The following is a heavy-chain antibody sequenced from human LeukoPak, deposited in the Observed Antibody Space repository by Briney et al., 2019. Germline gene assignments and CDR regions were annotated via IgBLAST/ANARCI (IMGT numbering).Heavy chain of an antibody. CDR1: GYSISSGYY. CDR2: IYHSGST. Sequence: PSETLSLTCTVSGYSISSGYYWGWIRQPPGKGLEWIGSIYHSGSTYYNPSLKSRVTMSADTSKNQFSLKLSSVTAADTAVYYCARDRGFESSGSYLGGWGQGTLVTVSS. D-gene: IGHD1-26*01. J-gene: IGHJ4*02. V-gene: IGHV4-38-2*02. CDR3: ARDRGFESSGSYLGG.